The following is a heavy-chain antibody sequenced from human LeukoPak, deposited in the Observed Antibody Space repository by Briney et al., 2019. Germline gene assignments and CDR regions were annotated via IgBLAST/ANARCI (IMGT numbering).Heavy chain of an antibody. V-gene: IGHV3-33*01. CDR1: GFTFSSYG. CDR2: IWYDGSNK. D-gene: IGHD2-2*01. CDR3: ARDGDIVVVPAANGGVDY. J-gene: IGHJ4*02. Sequence: PGRSLRLSCAASGFTFSSYGMHWVRQAPGKGLEWVAVIWYDGSNKYYADSVKGRFTISRDNSKNTLYLQMNSLRAEDTAVYYCARDGDIVVVPAANGGVDYWGQGTLVTASS.